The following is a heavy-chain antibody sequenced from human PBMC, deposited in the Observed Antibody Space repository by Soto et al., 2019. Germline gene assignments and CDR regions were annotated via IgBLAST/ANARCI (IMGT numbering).Heavy chain of an antibody. CDR3: ARDTYYYGSGSYGMDV. CDR1: GGSISSYY. J-gene: IGHJ6*02. D-gene: IGHD3-10*01. CDR2: IYYSGST. V-gene: IGHV4-59*01. Sequence: SETLSLTCTVSGGSISSYYWSWIRQPPGKGLEWIGYIYYSGSTNYNPSLKSRVTISVDTSKNQFSLKLSSVTAADTAVYYCARDTYYYGSGSYGMDVWGQGTTVT.